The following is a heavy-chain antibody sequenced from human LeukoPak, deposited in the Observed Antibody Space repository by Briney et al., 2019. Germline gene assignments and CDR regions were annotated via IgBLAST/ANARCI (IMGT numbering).Heavy chain of an antibody. CDR3: AKDQVWIVVGSFDY. CDR1: GFTFSTYD. J-gene: IGHJ4*02. CDR2: ISDDGRDK. V-gene: IGHV3-30*18. Sequence: GGSLRLSCAASGFTFSTYDIHWVRQAPGKGLEWVAVISDDGRDKFYADSVKGRFTVSRDNSKNTLYLQMTSLRAEDTAVYYCAKDQVWIVVGSFDYCGQGTLVTVSS. D-gene: IGHD3-22*01.